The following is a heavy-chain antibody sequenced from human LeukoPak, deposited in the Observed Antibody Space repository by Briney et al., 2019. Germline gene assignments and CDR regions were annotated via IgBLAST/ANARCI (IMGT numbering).Heavy chain of an antibody. CDR3: AREVENTSGWYSHFDY. CDR2: ISTSSSYI. J-gene: IGHJ4*02. Sequence: GGSLRLSCAASRFSFSSYSMNWVRQAPGKGLEWVSSISTSSSYIYYADSVKGRFTISRDNAKNSLYLQMNSLRAEDTAVYYCAREVENTSGWYSHFDYWGQGTLVTVSS. D-gene: IGHD6-19*01. CDR1: RFSFSSYS. V-gene: IGHV3-21*01.